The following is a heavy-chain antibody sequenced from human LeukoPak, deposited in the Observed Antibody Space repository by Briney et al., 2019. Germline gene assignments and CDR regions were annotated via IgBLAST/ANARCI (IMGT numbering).Heavy chain of an antibody. D-gene: IGHD3-10*01. CDR1: DASISSSSYY. CDR2: IYYIGNT. V-gene: IGHV4-39*01. Sequence: SETLSLTCTVSDASISSSSYYWGWIRQPPGKGLEWIGSIYYIGNTYYNPSLKSRVTISIDTSKNQFSLKLTSLTAADTAVYYCARQGSGSLLVYWGQGTLVTVSS. CDR3: ARQGSGSLLVY. J-gene: IGHJ4*02.